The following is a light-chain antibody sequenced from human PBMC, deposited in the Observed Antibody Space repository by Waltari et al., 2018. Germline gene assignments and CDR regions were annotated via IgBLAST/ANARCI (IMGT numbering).Light chain of an antibody. Sequence: VLTQSPGTLSLSPGEGATPSCRASQYITKRYFAWYQQKPGQAPRLLIYGASSRAAGIPDRFSGSGSGTDFTLTISRLEPEDSAVYFCQQYGSSVMYTFGQGTKLEIK. CDR3: QQYGSSVMYT. V-gene: IGKV3-20*01. CDR1: QYITKRY. CDR2: GAS. J-gene: IGKJ2*01.